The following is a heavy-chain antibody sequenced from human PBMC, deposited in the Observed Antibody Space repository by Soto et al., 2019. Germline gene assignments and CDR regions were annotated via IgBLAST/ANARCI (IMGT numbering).Heavy chain of an antibody. Sequence: EVQVVESGGGLVQPGGSLRLSCAASGVTFTNYWMHWVRQVPGEGLVWVSRIDNHGDGTSYADFVKSRFTISRDNAKNTMYLQVNSLRVEDTAIYYCGTVFEKWGQGTMVTVSS. J-gene: IGHJ3*02. CDR2: IDNHGDGT. CDR3: GTVFEK. CDR1: GVTFTNYW. V-gene: IGHV3-74*01.